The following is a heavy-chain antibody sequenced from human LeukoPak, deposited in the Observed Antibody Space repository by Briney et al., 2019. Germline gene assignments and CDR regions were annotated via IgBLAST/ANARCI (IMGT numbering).Heavy chain of an antibody. J-gene: IGHJ6*03. CDR3: ARDRAYYYGSGHSHYYMDV. Sequence: PSETLSLTCTVSGGSISSSSYYWGWIRQPPGKGLEWIGSIYYSGSTYYSPSLKSRVTISVDTSKNQFSLKLSSVTAADTAVYYCARDRAYYYGSGHSHYYMDVWGKGTTVTVSS. D-gene: IGHD3-10*01. CDR2: IYYSGST. V-gene: IGHV4-39*07. CDR1: GGSISSSSYY.